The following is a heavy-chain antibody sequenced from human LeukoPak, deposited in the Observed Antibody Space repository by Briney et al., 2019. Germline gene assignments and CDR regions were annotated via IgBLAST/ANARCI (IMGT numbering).Heavy chain of an antibody. CDR2: INPNSGGT. CDR3: ARQPSYYDILTGYVDYYYGMDV. J-gene: IGHJ6*02. D-gene: IGHD3-9*01. Sequence: ASVKVSCKASGYTFTGYYMHWVRQAPGQGLEWMGWINPNSGGTNYAQKFQCRVTMTRDTSISTAYRELSRLRSDDTAVYYCARQPSYYDILTGYVDYYYGMDVWGQGTTVTVSS. CDR1: GYTFTGYY. V-gene: IGHV1-2*02.